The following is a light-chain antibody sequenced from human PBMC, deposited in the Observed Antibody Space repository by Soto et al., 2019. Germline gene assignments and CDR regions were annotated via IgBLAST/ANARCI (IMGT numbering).Light chain of an antibody. J-gene: IGKJ1*01. CDR1: RSISFW. V-gene: IGKV1-5*03. Sequence: DIQMTQSPSTLSASVGDKVTITCRASRSISFWLAWYQQKPGKAPKLLIYKASTLKSGVPSRFSGSGSGTEFTLTISSLQPDDFATYYCQHYNSYSEAFGQGTKVELK. CDR3: QHYNSYSEA. CDR2: KAS.